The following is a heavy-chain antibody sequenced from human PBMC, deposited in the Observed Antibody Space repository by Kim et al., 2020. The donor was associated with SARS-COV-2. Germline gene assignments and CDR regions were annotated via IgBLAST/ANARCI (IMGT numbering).Heavy chain of an antibody. V-gene: IGHV4-34*01. Sequence: THYNAALKSRVTMSVDTSKNQFSLKVTSVTAADTAIYYCAPIYGDYSDFAPWGQGTLVTVS. J-gene: IGHJ5*02. D-gene: IGHD4-17*01. CDR3: APIYGDYSDFAP. CDR2: T.